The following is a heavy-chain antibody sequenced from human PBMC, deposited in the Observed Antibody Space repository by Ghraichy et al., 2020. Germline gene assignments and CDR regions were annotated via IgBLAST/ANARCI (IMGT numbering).Heavy chain of an antibody. CDR2: IYYTGNT. D-gene: IGHD2-2*01. Sequence: SETLSLTCTVSGGSISGFYWMWIRQSPRKGLEWIGYIYYTGNTHYNPSLRSRVTMSLDTSNNQFSLRLTSVTAADTAVYYCARETSASGLPFDFWGQGALVTVSS. J-gene: IGHJ4*02. CDR3: ARETSASGLPFDF. CDR1: GGSISGFY. V-gene: IGHV4-59*01.